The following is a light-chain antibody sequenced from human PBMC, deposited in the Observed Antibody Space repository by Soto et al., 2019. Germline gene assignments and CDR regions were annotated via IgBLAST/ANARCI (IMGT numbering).Light chain of an antibody. CDR2: YDS. V-gene: IGLV3-21*04. J-gene: IGLJ1*01. CDR3: HVWDCSSDPGV. CDR1: NIGSKS. Sequence: SYELTQPPSVSVAPGKTARITCGGNNIGSKSVHWYQQKPGQAPVLVIYYDSDRPSGIPERVCGPNSVNSSSLTISRFEACDEADYCCHVWDCSSDPGVFGTGTKVTGL.